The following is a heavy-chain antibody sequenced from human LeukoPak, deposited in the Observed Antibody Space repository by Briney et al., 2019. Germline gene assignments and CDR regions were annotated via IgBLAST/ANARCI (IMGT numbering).Heavy chain of an antibody. Sequence: LSLTCAVYGGSFSGYYWSWIRQPPGKGLEWVAVISYAGSIISYDRSNKFYADSVKGRFTISRDNSKNTLYLQMNSLRSEDTAVYYCARYQWELLGGFDPWGQGTLVTVSS. CDR3: ARYQWELLGGFDP. D-gene: IGHD1-26*01. V-gene: IGHV3-30-3*01. CDR1: GGSFSGYY. CDR2: ISYDRSNK. J-gene: IGHJ5*02.